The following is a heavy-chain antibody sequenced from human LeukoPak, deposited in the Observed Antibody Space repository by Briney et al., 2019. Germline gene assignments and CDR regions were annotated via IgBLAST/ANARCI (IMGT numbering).Heavy chain of an antibody. CDR2: ISSSSSYI. J-gene: IGHJ4*02. CDR3: ASQLGSYSSSFPLPLWY. D-gene: IGHD6-6*01. Sequence: GGSLRLSCAASGFTFSSYSMNWVRQAPGKGLEWVSSISSSSSYIYYADSVKGRFTISRDNAKNSLYLQMNSLRAEDTAVYYCASQLGSYSSSFPLPLWYWGQGTLVTVSS. V-gene: IGHV3-21*01. CDR1: GFTFSSYS.